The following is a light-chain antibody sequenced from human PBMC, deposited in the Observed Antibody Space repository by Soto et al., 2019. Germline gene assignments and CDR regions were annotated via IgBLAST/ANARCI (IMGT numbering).Light chain of an antibody. V-gene: IGKV4-1*01. CDR3: QQYYIAPWT. CDR2: GAS. J-gene: IGKJ1*01. CDR1: QSVLHSSTNKNN. Sequence: DIVMTQSPDSLSVSLGERATINCKSSQSVLHSSTNKNNLAWYQHKPGQPPKLLIYGASTRESGVPERFSASGSGADFTLSISSLQAEDVAVYYCQQYYIAPWTFGQGTKVDI.